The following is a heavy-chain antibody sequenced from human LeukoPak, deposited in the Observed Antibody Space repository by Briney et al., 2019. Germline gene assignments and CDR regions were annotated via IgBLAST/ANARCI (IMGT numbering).Heavy chain of an antibody. CDR2: IKGDGSEK. D-gene: IGHD5-24*01. Sequence: GGSLRLACAASGFTFSSYWMSWVRLAPGKGLEWVANIKGDGSEKWYADSVKGRFTISRDNAQNSVHLQMNSLRAEDTAVYHCARDEYRSRWLHPWGQGTLVTVTS. J-gene: IGHJ5*02. CDR1: GFTFSSYW. V-gene: IGHV3-7*01. CDR3: ARDEYRSRWLHP.